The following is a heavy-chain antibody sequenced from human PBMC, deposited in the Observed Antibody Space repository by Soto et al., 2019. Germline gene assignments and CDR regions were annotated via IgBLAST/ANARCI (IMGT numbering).Heavy chain of an antibody. J-gene: IGHJ2*01. Sequence: LSLTCTVSGGSVSSASYYWTWIRQPPGRGLEWIGYIYDSGRTNYNPSLKSRVTMSLDTSENQFSMELSSVTAAATAVYYCAREEPGCSYTHVYGGRGNMGAVYS. V-gene: IGHV4-61*01. CDR2: IYDSGRT. D-gene: IGHD1-26*01. CDR3: AREEPGCSYTHVY. CDR1: GGSVSSASYY.